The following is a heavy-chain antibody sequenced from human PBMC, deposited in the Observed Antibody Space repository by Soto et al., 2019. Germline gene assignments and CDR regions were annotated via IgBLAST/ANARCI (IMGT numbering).Heavy chain of an antibody. CDR3: ARDGRDYGGNTDAFDI. J-gene: IGHJ3*02. CDR2: IYYSGST. V-gene: IGHV4-31*03. CDR1: GGSISSGGYY. D-gene: IGHD4-17*01. Sequence: TSETLSLTCTVSGGSISSGGYYWSWIRQHPGKGLEWIGYIYYSGSTYYNPSLKSRVTISVDTSKNQLSLKLSSVTAADTAVYYCARDGRDYGGNTDAFDIWGQGTMVTVSS.